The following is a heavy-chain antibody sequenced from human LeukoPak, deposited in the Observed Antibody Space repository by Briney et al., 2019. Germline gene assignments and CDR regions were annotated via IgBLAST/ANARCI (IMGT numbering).Heavy chain of an antibody. D-gene: IGHD4-17*01. J-gene: IGHJ4*02. V-gene: IGHV4-59*12. CDR1: GGSISSYY. Sequence: SETLSLTCTVSGGSISSYYWSWIRQPPGKGLEWIGYIYYSGSTNYRPSLKSRVTISVDTSKNQFSLKLSSVTAADTAVYYCARPHGDYSFDYWGQGTLVTVSS. CDR2: IYYSGST. CDR3: ARPHGDYSFDY.